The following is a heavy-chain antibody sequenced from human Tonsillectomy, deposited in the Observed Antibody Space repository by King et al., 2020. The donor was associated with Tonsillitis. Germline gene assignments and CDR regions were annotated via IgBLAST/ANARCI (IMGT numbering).Heavy chain of an antibody. D-gene: IGHD3-3*01. Sequence: VQLVQSGSELKKPGASVKVSCKASGYTFISYAMNWVRQAPGQGLEWMGWINTNTGNPTYAQGFTGRFVFSLDTSVSTAYLQISSLKAEDTAVYYCARGPALFYDFTPPNSDYWGQGTLVTVSS. CDR3: ARGPALFYDFTPPNSDY. CDR2: INTNTGNP. V-gene: IGHV7-4-1*02. J-gene: IGHJ4*02. CDR1: GYTFISYA.